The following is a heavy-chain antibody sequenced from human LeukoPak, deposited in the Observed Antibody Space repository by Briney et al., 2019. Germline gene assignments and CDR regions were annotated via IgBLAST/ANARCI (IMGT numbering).Heavy chain of an antibody. CDR3: ARGRFLEWLLWPDYFDY. CDR2: ISSSGSTI. Sequence: PGGSLRLSCAASGFTFSDYYMSWIRQAPGKGLEWVSYISSSGSTIYYADSVKGRFIISRDNAKNSLYLQMNSLRAEDTAVYYCARGRFLEWLLWPDYFDYWGQGTLVTVSS. V-gene: IGHV3-11*01. D-gene: IGHD3-3*01. J-gene: IGHJ4*02. CDR1: GFTFSDYY.